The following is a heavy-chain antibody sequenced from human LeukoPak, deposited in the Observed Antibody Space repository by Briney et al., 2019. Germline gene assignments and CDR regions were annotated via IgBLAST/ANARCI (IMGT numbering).Heavy chain of an antibody. V-gene: IGHV4-59*01. D-gene: IGHD1-14*01. CDR3: ARDRGSLRNLDY. CDR1: GGSISSYY. Sequence: PSETLSLTCTVSGGSISSYYWSWTRQPPGKGLEWIGYIYYSGSTTYNPSLKSRVTISVDTSKNQFSLKLSSVTAADTAVYYCARDRGSLRNLDYWGQGTLVTVSS. J-gene: IGHJ4*02. CDR2: IYYSGST.